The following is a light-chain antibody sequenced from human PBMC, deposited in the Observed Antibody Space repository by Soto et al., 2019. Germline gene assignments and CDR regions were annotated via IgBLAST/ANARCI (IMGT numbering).Light chain of an antibody. J-gene: IGKJ1*01. CDR3: QQYGDRPRT. Sequence: EVVLTQSPATLSVSTGDRATLSCGARQYIGSAVAWYHQRSGQAPRLLIFDASVRVPTTPARFSGSVSGTEFTLTISSLESEDFAVYFCQQYGDRPRTFGQGTKVDIK. CDR2: DAS. V-gene: IGKV3-15*01. CDR1: QYIGSA.